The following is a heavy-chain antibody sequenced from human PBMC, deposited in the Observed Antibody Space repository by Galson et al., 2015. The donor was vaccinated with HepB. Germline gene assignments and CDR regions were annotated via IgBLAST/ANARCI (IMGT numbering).Heavy chain of an antibody. CDR2: IIPIFGAA. D-gene: IGHD2-2*01. CDR3: AREWWYCSSTSCRPNYYYMDV. Sequence: SVKVSCKASGGTFSSYAISWVRQAPGQGLEWMGGIIPIFGAANYAQKFQGRVTITADESTSTAYMDLSSLRSEDTAVYYCAREWWYCSSTSCRPNYYYMDVWGKGTTVTVSS. V-gene: IGHV1-69*13. J-gene: IGHJ6*03. CDR1: GGTFSSYA.